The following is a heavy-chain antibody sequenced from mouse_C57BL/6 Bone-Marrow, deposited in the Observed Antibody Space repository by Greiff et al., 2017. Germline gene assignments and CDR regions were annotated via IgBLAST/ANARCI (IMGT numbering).Heavy chain of an antibody. CDR3: AREAVLGRPFDY. J-gene: IGHJ2*01. D-gene: IGHD4-1*01. CDR2: IDPSDSET. V-gene: IGHV1-52*01. Sequence: QVQLQQPGAELVRPGSSVKLSCKASGYTFTSYWMHWVKQRPIQGLEWIGNIDPSDSETHYNQTFKDKATLTVDKSSSTAYMPLSSLTSEDSAVYYCAREAVLGRPFDYWGQGTTLTVSS. CDR1: GYTFTSYW.